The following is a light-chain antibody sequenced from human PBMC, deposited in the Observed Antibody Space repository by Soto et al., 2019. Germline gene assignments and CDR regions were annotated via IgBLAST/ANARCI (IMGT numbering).Light chain of an antibody. V-gene: IGKV1-17*01. Sequence: QMTQSPSSLSASVGDRVTITSRASQGIRNDLGWYQQKPGKAPELQIYAASTLQSGVPSRFSGSGSGTEFTLPISSLQPEDSATYYCQQLNSYPRTFGGGTKVDI. J-gene: IGKJ4*01. CDR1: QGIRND. CDR2: AAS. CDR3: QQLNSYPRT.